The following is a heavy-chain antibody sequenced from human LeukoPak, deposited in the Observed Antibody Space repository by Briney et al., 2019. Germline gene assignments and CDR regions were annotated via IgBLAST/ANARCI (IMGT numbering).Heavy chain of an antibody. J-gene: IGHJ4*02. CDR2: ILPIFRTT. Sequence: GSSVKVSCKASGDTISRFAITWVRQAPGQGLEWMGGILPIFRTTNYAQKFQGRVTITTDGSTSTAYMELSGLRSEDTAVYYCARPFCSSPYCVPIWGQGTLVTVSS. V-gene: IGHV1-69*05. CDR1: GDTISRFA. CDR3: ARPFCSSPYCVPI. D-gene: IGHD2-2*01.